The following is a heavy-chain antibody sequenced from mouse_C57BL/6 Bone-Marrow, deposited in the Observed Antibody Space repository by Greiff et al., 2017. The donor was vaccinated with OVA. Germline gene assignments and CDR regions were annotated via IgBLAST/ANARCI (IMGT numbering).Heavy chain of an antibody. CDR3: TRGDY. V-gene: IGHV1-15*01. J-gene: IGHJ2*01. Sequence: LQESGAELVRPGASVTLSCKASGYTFTDYEMHWVKQTPVHGLEWIGAIDPETGGTAYNQKFKGKAILTADKSSSTAYMELRSLTSEDSAVYYCTRGDYWGQGTTLTVSS. CDR1: GYTFTDYE. CDR2: IDPETGGT.